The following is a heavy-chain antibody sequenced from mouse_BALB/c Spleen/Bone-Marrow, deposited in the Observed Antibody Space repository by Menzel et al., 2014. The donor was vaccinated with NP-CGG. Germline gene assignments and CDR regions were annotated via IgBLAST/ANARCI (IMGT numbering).Heavy chain of an antibody. V-gene: IGHV1S29*02. D-gene: IGHD1-2*01. CDR1: GYTFTDYN. Sequence: VQLQQSGPELVKPGASVKISCKASGYTFTDYNMHWVKQSHGKSLEWIGYIYPYNGGTGYNQKFKSKATLTVDNHSSTAYMELRSLASEDSAVYYCARRFITTAGWFAYWGQGTLVTVSA. J-gene: IGHJ3*01. CDR3: ARRFITTAGWFAY. CDR2: IYPYNGGT.